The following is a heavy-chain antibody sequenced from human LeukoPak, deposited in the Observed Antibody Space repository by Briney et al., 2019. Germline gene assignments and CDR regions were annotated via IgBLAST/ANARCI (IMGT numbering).Heavy chain of an antibody. Sequence: ASVKVSCKASGYTFTSYGISWVRQAPGQGLEWMGWISAYNGNTNYAQKLQGRVTMTTDTSTSTAYMELRSLRSDDTAVYYCARVRIAAAGTIFDYMDVWGKGTTVTISS. CDR2: ISAYNGNT. CDR3: ARVRIAAAGTIFDYMDV. J-gene: IGHJ6*03. V-gene: IGHV1-18*01. CDR1: GYTFTSYG. D-gene: IGHD6-13*01.